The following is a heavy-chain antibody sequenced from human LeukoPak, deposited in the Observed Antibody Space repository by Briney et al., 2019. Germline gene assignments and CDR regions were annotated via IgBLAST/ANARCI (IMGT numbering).Heavy chain of an antibody. V-gene: IGHV4-59*08. D-gene: IGHD2-2*01. CDR3: ARLGCSSTSCNGSDY. Sequence: PSETLTLTCTASGGSISSYYWSWIRQPPGKGLEWIGYIYYSGSTNYNPSLKSRVTISVDTSKNQFSLKLSSVTAADTAVYYCARLGCSSTSCNGSDYWGQGTLVTVSS. J-gene: IGHJ4*02. CDR1: GGSISSYY. CDR2: IYYSGST.